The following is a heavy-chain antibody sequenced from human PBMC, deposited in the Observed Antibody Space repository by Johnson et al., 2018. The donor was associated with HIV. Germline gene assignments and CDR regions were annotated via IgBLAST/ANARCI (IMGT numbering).Heavy chain of an antibody. D-gene: IGHD4-11*01. V-gene: IGHV3-64*01. CDR3: TSMTTGKTPPVGAFDI. CDR1: GFTFSSYA. CDR2: ISSNGGST. J-gene: IGHJ3*02. Sequence: VQLVESGGGLVQPGGSLRLSCAASGFTFSSYAMHWVRQAPGKGLEYVSAISSNGGSTYYANSVKGRFTISRDNSKNTAYLQMNSLKTDDTAVYYCTSMTTGKTPPVGAFDIWGQGTMVTVSS.